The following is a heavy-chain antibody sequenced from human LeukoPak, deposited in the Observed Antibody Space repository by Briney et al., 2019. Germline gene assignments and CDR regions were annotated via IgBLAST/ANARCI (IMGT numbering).Heavy chain of an antibody. CDR3: ARDITMVRGVLDY. Sequence: GGSLRLSCAASGFTFSSYWMSWVRQAPGKGLEWVANIKQDGSEKYYVDSVKGRFTISRDNAKNSLYLQMNSLRAEDTAVYYCARDITMVRGVLDYWGQGTLVTVSS. J-gene: IGHJ4*02. D-gene: IGHD3-10*01. CDR1: GFTFSSYW. V-gene: IGHV3-7*03. CDR2: IKQDGSEK.